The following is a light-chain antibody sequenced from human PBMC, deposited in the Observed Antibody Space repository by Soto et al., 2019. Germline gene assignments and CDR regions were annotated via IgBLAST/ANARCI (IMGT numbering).Light chain of an antibody. Sequence: DIVMSQSPASLAVSLGERATINCKSSQRVLYSSTTKNNLAWYQQKPGQPPKLLIYWASTRESGVPDRFSGSGSGTDFTLTISSLQAEDLAVYYCHQYYRSPWTFGQGTKVEIK. CDR2: WAS. CDR1: QRVLYSSTTKNN. CDR3: HQYYRSPWT. V-gene: IGKV4-1*01. J-gene: IGKJ1*01.